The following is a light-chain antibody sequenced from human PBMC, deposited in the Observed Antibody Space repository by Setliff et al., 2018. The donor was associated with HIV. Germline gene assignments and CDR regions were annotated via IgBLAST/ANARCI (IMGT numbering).Light chain of an antibody. CDR2: ELN. Sequence: QSALAQPASVSGSLGQSITISCTGTSSDVGSYNLVSWYQQHPGVAPKLVIFELNKRPSGVSTRFSGSKSGNTASLTISGLQAEDEGDYYCCSYVTVNTVVFGGGTQLTVL. V-gene: IGLV2-23*02. CDR1: SSDVGSYNL. J-gene: IGLJ2*01. CDR3: CSYVTVNTVV.